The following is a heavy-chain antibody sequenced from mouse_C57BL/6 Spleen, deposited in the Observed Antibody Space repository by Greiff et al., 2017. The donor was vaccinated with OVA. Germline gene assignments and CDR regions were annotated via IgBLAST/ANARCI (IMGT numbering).Heavy chain of an antibody. D-gene: IGHD1-1*01. CDR3: ARGSYYGSSYVGPWFAY. Sequence: VQLKESGPGMVKPSQSLSLTCTVTGYSITSGYDWHWIRHFPGNKLEWMGYISYSGSTNYNPSLKSRISITHDTSKNHFFLKLNSVTTEDTATYYCARGSYYGSSYVGPWFAYWGQGTLVTVSA. V-gene: IGHV3-1*01. CDR1: GYSITSGYD. CDR2: ISYSGST. J-gene: IGHJ3*01.